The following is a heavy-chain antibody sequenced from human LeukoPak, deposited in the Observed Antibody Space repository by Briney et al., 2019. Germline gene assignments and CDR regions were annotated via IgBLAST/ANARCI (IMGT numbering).Heavy chain of an antibody. CDR2: IYYSGST. CDR3: ARDRSYYYDSSGYRGYFDY. CDR1: GGSISSSSYY. Sequence: PSETLSLTCTVSGGSISSSSYYWGWIRQPPGKGLEWIGSIYYSGSTYYNPSLNSRVTISVDTSKNQFSLKLSSVTAADTAVYYCARDRSYYYDSSGYRGYFDYWGQGTLVTVSS. V-gene: IGHV4-39*07. D-gene: IGHD3-22*01. J-gene: IGHJ4*02.